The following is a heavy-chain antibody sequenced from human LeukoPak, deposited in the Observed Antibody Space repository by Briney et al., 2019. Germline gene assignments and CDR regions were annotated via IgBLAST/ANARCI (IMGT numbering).Heavy chain of an antibody. J-gene: IGHJ4*02. Sequence: GGSLRLSCAASGFTFSSYGMHWVRQAPGKGLEWVAVIWYDGSNKYYADSVKGRFTIFRDNSKNTLYLQMNSLRAEDTAVYYCAKDKYYYGSGTYYPDLAFDYWGQGTLVTVSS. CDR3: AKDKYYYGSGTYYPDLAFDY. V-gene: IGHV3-33*06. D-gene: IGHD3-10*01. CDR2: IWYDGSNK. CDR1: GFTFSSYG.